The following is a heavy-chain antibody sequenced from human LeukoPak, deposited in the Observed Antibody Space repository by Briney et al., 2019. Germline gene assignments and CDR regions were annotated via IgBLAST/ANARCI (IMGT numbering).Heavy chain of an antibody. CDR1: GFTFNNYA. D-gene: IGHD3-10*02. J-gene: IGHJ6*04. CDR3: AELGITMIGGV. V-gene: IGHV3-23*01. CDR2: ISGSGSIT. Sequence: PGGSLRLSCVSSGFTFNNYAMNWVRQAPGKGLEWVSSISGSGSITYYADSVKGRFTISRDNAKNSLYLQMNSLRAEDTAVYYCAELGITMIGGVWGKGTTVTISS.